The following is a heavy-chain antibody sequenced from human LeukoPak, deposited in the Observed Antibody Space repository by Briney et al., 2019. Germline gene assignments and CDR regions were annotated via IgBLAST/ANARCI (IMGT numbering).Heavy chain of an antibody. CDR1: GFTFSDYS. CDR3: ARRIDGSVDY. D-gene: IGHD5-24*01. V-gene: IGHV3-64*01. CDR2: IGGNGINT. Sequence: GGSLRLSCEAFGFTFSDYSMHWVRQAPGKGLEYVSAIGGNGINTYYANSVKGRFTISRDNSKNTVYLQMGNLGPEDMAVYYCARRIDGSVDYWGQGTLVTVSS. J-gene: IGHJ4*02.